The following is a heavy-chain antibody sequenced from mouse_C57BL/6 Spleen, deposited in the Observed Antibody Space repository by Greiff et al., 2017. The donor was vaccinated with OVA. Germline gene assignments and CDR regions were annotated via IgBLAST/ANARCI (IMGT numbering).Heavy chain of an antibody. J-gene: IGHJ1*03. CDR2: ISDGGSYT. D-gene: IGHD1-1*01. V-gene: IGHV5-4*01. Sequence: DVMLVESGGGLVKPGGSLKLSCAASGFTFSSYAMSWVRQTPEKRLEWVATISDGGSYTYYPDNVKGRFTISRDNAKNNLYLQMSHLKSEDTAMYYCAREGSTVVPWYFDVWGTGTTVTVSS. CDR1: GFTFSSYA. CDR3: AREGSTVVPWYFDV.